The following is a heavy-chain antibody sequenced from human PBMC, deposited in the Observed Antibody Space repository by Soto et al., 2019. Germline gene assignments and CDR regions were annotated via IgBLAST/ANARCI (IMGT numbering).Heavy chain of an antibody. CDR3: ARAYGSWSYRHFDY. D-gene: IGHD3-10*01. Sequence: QVQLVQSGAEVKKPGSSVKVSCKASGGTFSSYTFSWVRQAPGQGLEWMGRIIPIVGKPNYAQKFQGRVTITADKSTSTAYMELSSLRAEDTAVYYCARAYGSWSYRHFDYWGQGTLVTVSS. V-gene: IGHV1-69*08. CDR1: GGTFSSYT. J-gene: IGHJ4*02. CDR2: IIPIVGKP.